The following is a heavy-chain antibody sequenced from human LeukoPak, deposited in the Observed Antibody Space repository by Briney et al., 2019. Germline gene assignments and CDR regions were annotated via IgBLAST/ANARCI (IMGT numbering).Heavy chain of an antibody. J-gene: IGHJ3*02. CDR2: INPSGGNT. CDR1: GYTFTSYY. D-gene: IGHD3-9*01. V-gene: IGHV1-46*01. Sequence: GASVKVSFKASGYTFTSYYMHWVRQAPGQGLEWMGIINPSGGNTNYAQKFQERVTITRDMSTSTAYMELSSLRSKDTAVYYCANFDWSDGAFDIWGQGTMVTVSS. CDR3: ANFDWSDGAFDI.